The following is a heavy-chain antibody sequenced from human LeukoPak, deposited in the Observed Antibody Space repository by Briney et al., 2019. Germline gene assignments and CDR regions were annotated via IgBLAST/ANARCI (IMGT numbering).Heavy chain of an antibody. D-gene: IGHD1-26*01. CDR1: GFTFTKFA. J-gene: IGHJ4*02. CDR3: AKTYGSYYFDY. Sequence: GGSLRLSCAGSGFTFTKFAMTWVRQAPGKGLEWVSGISGGGGSTYYADSVKGRFTISRDNSKNTLYLQMNSLRAEDTAVYYCAKTYGSYYFDYWGQGTLVTVSS. CDR2: ISGGGGST. V-gene: IGHV3-23*01.